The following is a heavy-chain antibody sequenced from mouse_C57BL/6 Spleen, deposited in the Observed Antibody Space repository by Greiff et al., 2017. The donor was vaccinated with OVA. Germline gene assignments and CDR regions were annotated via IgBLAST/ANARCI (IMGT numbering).Heavy chain of an antibody. D-gene: IGHD2-4*01. CDR1: GFTFSSYA. CDR3: TRALYDYDVGFDY. J-gene: IGHJ2*01. Sequence: EVQVVESGEGLVKPGGSLKLSCAASGFTFSSYAMSWVRQTTEKRLEWVAYISSGGDYISYADTVKGRFTISRDNARNTLYLQMSSLKSEDTAMYYCTRALYDYDVGFDYWGQVTTLTVSS. CDR2: ISSGGDYI. V-gene: IGHV5-9-1*02.